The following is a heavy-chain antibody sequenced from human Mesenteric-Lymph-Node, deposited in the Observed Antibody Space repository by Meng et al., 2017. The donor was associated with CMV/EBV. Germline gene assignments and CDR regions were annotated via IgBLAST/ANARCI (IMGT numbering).Heavy chain of an antibody. D-gene: IGHD3-10*01. V-gene: IGHV3-7*01. CDR1: GFTFSSYW. CDR3: ARRPTSG. Sequence: GGSLRLSCAASGFTFSSYWMSWVRQAPGKGLEWVANIKQDGSEKYYVDSVKGRFTISRDDAKNSLFLQMSSLRVEDTAMYFCARRPTSGWGQGTLVTVSS. CDR2: IKQDGSEK. J-gene: IGHJ4*02.